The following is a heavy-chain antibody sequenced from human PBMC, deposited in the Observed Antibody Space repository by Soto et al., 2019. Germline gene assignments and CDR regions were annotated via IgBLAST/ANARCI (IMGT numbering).Heavy chain of an antibody. CDR1: GGSISSYY. CDR2: IYYSGST. V-gene: IGHV4-59*01. D-gene: IGHD6-6*01. J-gene: IGHJ6*02. CDR3: ARSNAARLYYYGMDV. Sequence: SETLSLTCTVSGGSISSYYWSWIRQPPGKGLEWIGYIYYSGSTNYNPSLKSRVTISVDTSKNQFSLKLSSVTAADTAVYYCARSNAARLYYYGMDVWGQGTTVTVSS.